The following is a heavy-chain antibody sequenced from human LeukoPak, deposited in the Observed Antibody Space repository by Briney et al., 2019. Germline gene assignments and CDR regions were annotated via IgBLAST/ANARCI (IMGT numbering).Heavy chain of an antibody. D-gene: IGHD3-22*01. J-gene: IGHJ5*02. Sequence: GGSLRLSCAASGFTFSDYYMSWIRQAPGKGLEWVSYISSSGSTIYYADSVKGRFTISRDNSKNTLYLQMNSLRAEDTAVYYCARSDSYYYDSSGYYYNWFDPWGQGTLVTVSS. CDR2: ISSSGSTI. CDR3: ARSDSYYYDSSGYYYNWFDP. CDR1: GFTFSDYY. V-gene: IGHV3-11*01.